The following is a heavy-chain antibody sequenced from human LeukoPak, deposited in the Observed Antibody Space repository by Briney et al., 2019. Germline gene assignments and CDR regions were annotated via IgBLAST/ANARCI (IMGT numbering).Heavy chain of an antibody. CDR2: IWYDGSNK. J-gene: IGHJ5*02. V-gene: IGHV3-33*06. Sequence: GGSLRLSCAASGFTFSSYGMHWVRQAPGKGLEWVAVIWYDGSNKYYADSVKGRFTISRDNSKNTLYLQMNSLRAEDTAVYYCAKDRAWFGIFPGNWSAPWGKETLVTVSS. CDR3: AKDRAWFGIFPGNWSAP. CDR1: GFTFSSYG. D-gene: IGHD3-10*01.